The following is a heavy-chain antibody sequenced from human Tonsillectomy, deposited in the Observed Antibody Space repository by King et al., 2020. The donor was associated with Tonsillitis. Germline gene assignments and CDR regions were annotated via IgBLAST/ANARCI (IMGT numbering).Heavy chain of an antibody. CDR2: IYWNDDK. CDR1: GFSLSSDGVG. CDR3: AQRGTPYYLDTSGYYDYFDY. J-gene: IGHJ4*02. Sequence: TLKESGPTLVKPTQTLTLTCTFSGFSLSSDGVGMGWIRQPPGKALEWLALIYWNDDKRYSPSLKSRLTITKDTSKNQVVLTMVNMDPVDTGTYFCAQRGTPYYLDTSGYYDYFDYWGQGALVTVSS. V-gene: IGHV2-5*01. D-gene: IGHD3-22*01.